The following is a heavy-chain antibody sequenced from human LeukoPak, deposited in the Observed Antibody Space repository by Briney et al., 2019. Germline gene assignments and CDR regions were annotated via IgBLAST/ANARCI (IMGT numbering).Heavy chain of an antibody. CDR2: IHYSGNT. CDR1: GGSISSSNW. V-gene: IGHV4/OR15-8*02. CDR3: ALDTSGWSDDSFDI. Sequence: SETLSLTCAVSGGSISSSNWWSWIRQPPGKGLEWIGYIHYSGNTNYNPSLKSRVTISIDTSNNQFSLKLSSVTAADTAVYYCALDTSGWSDDSFDIWGQGTTVTVS. D-gene: IGHD6-19*01. J-gene: IGHJ3*02.